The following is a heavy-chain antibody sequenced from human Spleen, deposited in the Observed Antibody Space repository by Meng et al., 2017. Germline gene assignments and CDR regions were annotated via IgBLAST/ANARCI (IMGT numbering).Heavy chain of an antibody. V-gene: IGHV4-34*01. Sequence: VQLQPWGEGLLKPSETLSLTCVVSGGSFSDYYWSWIRQPPGKGLEWIGEINHSGSTNYNPSLESRATISVDTSKNQFSLKLTSVTAADTAVYYCARTNGDYLPVNYWGQGTLVTVSS. J-gene: IGHJ4*02. D-gene: IGHD4-17*01. CDR3: ARTNGDYLPVNY. CDR2: INHSGST. CDR1: GGSFSDYY.